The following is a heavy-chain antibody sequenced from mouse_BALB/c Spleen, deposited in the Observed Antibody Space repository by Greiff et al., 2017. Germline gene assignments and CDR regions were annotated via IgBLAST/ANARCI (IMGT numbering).Heavy chain of an antibody. J-gene: IGHJ4*01. CDR1: GFSLTSYG. V-gene: IGHV2-6-7*01. CDR3: ARDDLYGYAMDY. Sequence: VMLVESGPGLVAPSQSLSITCTVSGFSLTSYGVNWVRQPPGKGLEWLGMIWGDGSTDYNSALNSRLSIIKDNSKSQVFLIMNSLQTDDTARYYGARDDLYGYAMDYWGQGTSVTVSS. D-gene: IGHD1-1*01. CDR2: IWGDGST.